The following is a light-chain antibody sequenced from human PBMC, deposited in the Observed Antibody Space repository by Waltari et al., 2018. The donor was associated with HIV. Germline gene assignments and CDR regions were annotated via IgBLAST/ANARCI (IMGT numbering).Light chain of an antibody. J-gene: IGLJ2*01. CDR3: SSYTGTSTHVV. Sequence: QSDLTQPASVSGSPGQSITISCTGTSSDVGGYNYVSWYQQHSGKAPKLMIYEVSNRPSGVSNRFSGSKSGNTASLTISGFQAEDEAYYYCSSYTGTSTHVVFGGGTKLTVL. CDR2: EVS. CDR1: SSDVGGYNY. V-gene: IGLV2-14*01.